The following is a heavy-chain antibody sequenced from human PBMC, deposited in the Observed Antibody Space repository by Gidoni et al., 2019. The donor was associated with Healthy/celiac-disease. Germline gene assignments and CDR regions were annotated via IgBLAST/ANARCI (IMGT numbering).Heavy chain of an antibody. CDR2: IYYSGST. Sequence: QVQLQESGPGLVKPSETLSLTCTVSGGSISSYYWSWIRQPPGKGLEWIGYIYYSGSTNYNPSLKSRVTISVDTSKNQFSLKLSSVTAADTAVYYCARVERSAYYHYGMDVWGQGTTVTVSS. CDR3: ARVERSAYYHYGMDV. V-gene: IGHV4-59*01. J-gene: IGHJ6*02. CDR1: GGSISSYY.